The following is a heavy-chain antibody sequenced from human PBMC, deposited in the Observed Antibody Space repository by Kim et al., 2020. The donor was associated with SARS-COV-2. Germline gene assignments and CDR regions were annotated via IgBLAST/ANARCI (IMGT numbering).Heavy chain of an antibody. V-gene: IGHV4-39*01. CDR2: IYYGGST. J-gene: IGHJ4*01. Sequence: SETLSLTCTVSGGSISSSSYYWSWIRQPPGKGLEWLGSIYYGGSTYYNPSLRSRVIISVDTSKKQFSLKLSSVTAADTAVYYCARRDIFSYGDYFIHWGHGIQVPVSS. CDR3: ARRDIFSYGDYFIH. D-gene: IGHD2-21*01. CDR1: GGSISSSSYY.